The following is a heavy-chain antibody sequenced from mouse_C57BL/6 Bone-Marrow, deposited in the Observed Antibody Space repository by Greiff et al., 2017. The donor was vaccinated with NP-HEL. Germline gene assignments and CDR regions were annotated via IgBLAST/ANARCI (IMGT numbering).Heavy chain of an antibody. J-gene: IGHJ1*03. D-gene: IGHD1-1*01. V-gene: IGHV1-82*01. CDR3: ARRTTVVARYFDV. Sequence: LEESGPELVKPGASVKISCKASGYAFSSSWMNWVKQRPGKGLEWIGRIYPGDGDTNYNGKFKGKATLTADKSSSTAYMQLSSLTSEDSAVYFCARRTTVVARYFDVWGTGTTVTVSS. CDR1: GYAFSSSW. CDR2: IYPGDGDT.